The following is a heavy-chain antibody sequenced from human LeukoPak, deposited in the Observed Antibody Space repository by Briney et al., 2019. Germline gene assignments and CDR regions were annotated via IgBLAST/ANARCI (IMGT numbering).Heavy chain of an antibody. CDR1: RFTFSTYG. J-gene: IGHJ4*02. Sequence: PAGSLSLTCAAARFTFSTYGIHWVRHDPGKGLEWVEVRWYDGSNKYYADSVKGRFTISRDNSKNTLYLQMNSLRAEDTAVYYCARDSWNYGLLDSWGQGTLVTVS. V-gene: IGHV3-33*01. CDR2: RWYDGSNK. D-gene: IGHD1-7*01. CDR3: ARDSWNYGLLDS.